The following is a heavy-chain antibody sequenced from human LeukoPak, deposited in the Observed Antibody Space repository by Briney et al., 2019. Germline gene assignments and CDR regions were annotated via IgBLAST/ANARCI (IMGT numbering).Heavy chain of an antibody. D-gene: IGHD5-18*01. Sequence: ASVKVSCKASGYTFTDYYINWVRQAPGQGLEWMGRINPNSGGTNSAQKFQGRVTMTRDTSISTAYMELSRLRSDDTAVYYCARGEWLLHYWGQGILVTVSS. CDR3: ARGEWLLHY. CDR2: INPNSGGT. V-gene: IGHV1-2*06. J-gene: IGHJ4*02. CDR1: GYTFTDYY.